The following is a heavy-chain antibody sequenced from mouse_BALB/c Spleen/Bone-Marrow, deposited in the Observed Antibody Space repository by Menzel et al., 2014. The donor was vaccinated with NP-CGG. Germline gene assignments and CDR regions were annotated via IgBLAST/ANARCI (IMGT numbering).Heavy chain of an antibody. J-gene: IGHJ1*01. CDR1: GYSITSDYA. CDR3: ARSADWYFDV. Sequence: EVKVVDSGPGLVKPSQSLPLPCTVTGYSITSDYAWNWIRQFPGNKLEWMDYISYSGSTSYNPSLKSRISITRDTSKNQFFLQLNSVTAEDTATYYCARSADWYFDVWGAGTTVTVSS. V-gene: IGHV3-2*02. CDR2: ISYSGST.